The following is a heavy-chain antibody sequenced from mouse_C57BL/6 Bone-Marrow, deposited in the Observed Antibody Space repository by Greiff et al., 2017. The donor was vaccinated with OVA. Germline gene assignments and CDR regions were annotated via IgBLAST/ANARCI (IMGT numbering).Heavy chain of an antibody. D-gene: IGHD2-13*01. V-gene: IGHV14-4*01. CDR2: IDPENGDT. Sequence: EVMLVESGAELVRPGASVKLSCTASGFNIKDDYMHWVKQRPEQGLEWIGWIDPENGDTEYASKFQGKATITADTSSNTAYLQLSSLTSEDTAVYYCTTRDGDSYAMDYWGQGTSVTVSS. CDR1: GFNIKDDY. J-gene: IGHJ4*01. CDR3: TTRDGDSYAMDY.